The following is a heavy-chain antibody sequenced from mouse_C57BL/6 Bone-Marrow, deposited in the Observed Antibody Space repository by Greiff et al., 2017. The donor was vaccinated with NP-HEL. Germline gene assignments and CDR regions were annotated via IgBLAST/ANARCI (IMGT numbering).Heavy chain of an antibody. CDR1: GFNIKDYY. CDR2: IDPEDGDT. V-gene: IGHV14-1*01. J-gene: IGHJ2*01. Sequence: EVQLQQSGAELVRPGASVKLSCTASGFNIKDYYMHWVKQRPEQGLEWIGRIDPEDGDTEYVPKFQGKATMTADTSSTTASMQLRSLTSENTAVYYCTKGTTVVDYWGQGTTLTVSS. D-gene: IGHD1-1*01. CDR3: TKGTTVVDY.